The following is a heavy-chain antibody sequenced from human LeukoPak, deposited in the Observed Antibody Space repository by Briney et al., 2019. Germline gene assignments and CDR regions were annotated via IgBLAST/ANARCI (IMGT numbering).Heavy chain of an antibody. J-gene: IGHJ4*02. D-gene: IGHD6-13*01. CDR2: IKQDGSGK. V-gene: IGHV3-7*01. CDR3: ANSEYSSSASPHN. CDR1: GFTFSSYW. Sequence: GGSLRLSCAASGFTFSSYWMSWVRQAPWKGLEWVANIKQDGSGKYYVDSVKGRFTISRDNAKNSLYLQMNSLRAEDTAVYYCANSEYSSSASPHNWGQGTLVTVSS.